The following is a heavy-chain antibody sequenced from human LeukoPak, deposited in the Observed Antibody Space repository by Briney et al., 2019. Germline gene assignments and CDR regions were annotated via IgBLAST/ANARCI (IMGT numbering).Heavy chain of an antibody. CDR3: ARYCSGGSCSRDAFDI. CDR2: IYYSGST. D-gene: IGHD2-15*01. J-gene: IGHJ3*02. V-gene: IGHV4-31*03. Sequence: SETLSLTCTVSGGSISSGGYYWSWIRQHPGKGLEWIGYIYYSGSTYYNPSLKSRVTISVDTSKNQFSLNLSSGTAADTAVYYCARYCSGGSCSRDAFDIWGQGTMVTVSS. CDR1: GGSISSGGYY.